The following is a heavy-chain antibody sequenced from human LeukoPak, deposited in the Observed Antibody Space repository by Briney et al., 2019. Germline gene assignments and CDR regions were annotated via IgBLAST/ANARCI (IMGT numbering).Heavy chain of an antibody. J-gene: IGHJ3*02. D-gene: IGHD1-26*01. CDR1: GYTFTSYD. V-gene: IGHV1-2*02. CDR3: ASEWELLQPGAFDI. Sequence: GASVKVSCKASGYTFTSYDINWVRQATGQGLEWMGWINPNSGGTNYAQKFQGRVTMTRDTSISTAYMELSRLRSDDTAVYYCASEWELLQPGAFDIWGQGTMVTVSS. CDR2: INPNSGGT.